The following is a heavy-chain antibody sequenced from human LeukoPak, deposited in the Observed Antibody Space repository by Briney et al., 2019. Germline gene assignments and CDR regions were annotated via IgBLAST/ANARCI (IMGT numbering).Heavy chain of an antibody. CDR2: ISGSGGST. D-gene: IGHD1-7*01. V-gene: IGHV3-23*01. Sequence: PGGSLRLSCAASGFTFSSYAMSWVRQAPGKGLEWVSAISGSGGSTYYADSVKGRFTISRDNSKNTLYLQMNSLRAEDTAVYYCAKARGNWNYLPDAFDIWGQGTMVTVSS. CDR3: AKARGNWNYLPDAFDI. J-gene: IGHJ3*02. CDR1: GFTFSSYA.